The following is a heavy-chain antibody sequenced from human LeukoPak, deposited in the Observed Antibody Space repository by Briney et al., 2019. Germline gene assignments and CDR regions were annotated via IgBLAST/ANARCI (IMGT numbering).Heavy chain of an antibody. J-gene: IGHJ6*03. CDR2: ISSSSSYI. V-gene: IGHV3-21*01. CDR3: ARAHDYYDSSGTMVYYYYMDV. Sequence: PGGSLRLSCAASGFTFSSYGMNWVRQAPGKGLEWVSSISSSSSYIYYADSVKGRFTISRDNAKNSLYLQMNSLRAEDTAVYYCARAHDYYDSSGTMVYYYYMDVWGKGTTVTISS. D-gene: IGHD3-22*01. CDR1: GFTFSSYG.